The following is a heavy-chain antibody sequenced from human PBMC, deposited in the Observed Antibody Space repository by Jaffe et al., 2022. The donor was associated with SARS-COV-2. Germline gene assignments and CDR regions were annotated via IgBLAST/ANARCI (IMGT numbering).Heavy chain of an antibody. V-gene: IGHV4-59*01. D-gene: IGHD2-15*01. J-gene: IGHJ4*02. CDR2: IYYSGST. CDR3: ARVGRQTPFDY. CDR1: GGSISSYY. Sequence: QVQLQESGPGLVKPSETLSLTCTVSGGSISSYYWSWIRQPPGKGLEWIGYIYYSGSTNYNPSLKSRVTISVDTSKNQFSLKLSSVTAADTAVYYCARVGRQTPFDYWGQGTLVTVSS.